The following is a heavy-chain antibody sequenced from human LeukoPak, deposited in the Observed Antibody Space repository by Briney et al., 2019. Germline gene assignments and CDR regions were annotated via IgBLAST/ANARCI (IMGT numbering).Heavy chain of an antibody. CDR1: GYTFTGYY. J-gene: IGHJ3*02. CDR2: INPNSGGT. D-gene: IGHD3-3*01. V-gene: IGHV1-2*04. Sequence: AASVKVSCTASGYTFTGYYMHWVRQAPGQGLEWMGWINPNSGGTNYAQKFQGWVTMTRDTSISTAYMELSRLRSDDTAVYYCARGYYDFWSGYGAFDIWGQGTMVTVSS. CDR3: ARGYYDFWSGYGAFDI.